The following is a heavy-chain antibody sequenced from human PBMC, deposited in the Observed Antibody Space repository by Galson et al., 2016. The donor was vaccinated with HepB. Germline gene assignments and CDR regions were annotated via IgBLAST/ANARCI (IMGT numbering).Heavy chain of an antibody. CDR2: IYSGGDT. Sequence: SLRLSCAASGLSASSNYLSWVRQAPGKGLEWVSIIYSGGDTDYADSVKGRFTISRDRSKNMLYLQMNSLRAEDTAVYYCARDSRLTWYFYAMDVWGKGTTVIVSS. V-gene: IGHV3-53*01. J-gene: IGHJ6*04. CDR1: GLSASSNY. CDR3: ARDSRLTWYFYAMDV. D-gene: IGHD2-21*02.